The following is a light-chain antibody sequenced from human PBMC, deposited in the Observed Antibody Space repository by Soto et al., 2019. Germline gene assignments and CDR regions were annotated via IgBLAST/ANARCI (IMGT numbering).Light chain of an antibody. V-gene: IGLV2-14*01. J-gene: IGLJ2*01. CDR1: SSDVGGYNY. Sequence: QSALTQPASVSGSLGQSITISCTGTSSDVGGYNYVSWYQQHPGKDPKDVIFEVTKRPSGVSSRFSGSKSGNTASLTVSGLQAEDEGDYYCSSYTSSRTVLFGGGTKLTVL. CDR2: EVT. CDR3: SSYTSSRTVL.